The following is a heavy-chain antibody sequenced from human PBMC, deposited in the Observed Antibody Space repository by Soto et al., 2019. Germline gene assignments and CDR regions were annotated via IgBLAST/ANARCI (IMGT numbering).Heavy chain of an antibody. V-gene: IGHV4-34*01. D-gene: IGHD1-26*01. J-gene: IGHJ6*01. CDR2: INHSGST. Sequence: ETWSRSFAVYGGSFSGYYWSWIRQPPGKVLELIGEINHSGSTNYNPSIKSRVTISVDTYKNQFSLKLSSVTAADTAVYYCERSRTRSGAWPGDGMDVWRQGTTVTFS. CDR1: GGSFSGYY. CDR3: ERSRTRSGAWPGDGMDV.